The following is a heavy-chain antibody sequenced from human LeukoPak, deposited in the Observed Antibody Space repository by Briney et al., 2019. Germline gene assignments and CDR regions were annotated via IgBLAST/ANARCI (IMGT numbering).Heavy chain of an antibody. D-gene: IGHD5-18*01. V-gene: IGHV3-23*01. Sequence: GGSLRLSCAASGFTFSSYAMSWVRQAQGPGLELVSAISGSGGSTYYADSVKGRFTISRDNSKNTLYLQMNSLRADDTAVYYCAKGQNSRGYSRDYWGQGTLVTVSS. CDR3: AKGQNSRGYSRDY. J-gene: IGHJ4*02. CDR2: ISGSGGST. CDR1: GFTFSSYA.